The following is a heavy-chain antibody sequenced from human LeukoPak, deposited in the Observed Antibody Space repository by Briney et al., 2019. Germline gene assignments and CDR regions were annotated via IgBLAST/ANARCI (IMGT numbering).Heavy chain of an antibody. CDR1: GGSFSGYY. J-gene: IGHJ6*03. D-gene: IGHD2-2*01. V-gene: IGHV4-34*01. CDR2: INHSGST. CDR3: ARQRIGYCSSTGCSYYYMDV. Sequence: SETLSLTCAVYGGSFSGYYWSWIRQPPGKGLEWSGEINHSGSTNYNPSLKSRVTISVDTSKNQFSLKLSSVTAADTAVYYCARQRIGYCSSTGCSYYYMDVWGKGTTVTVS.